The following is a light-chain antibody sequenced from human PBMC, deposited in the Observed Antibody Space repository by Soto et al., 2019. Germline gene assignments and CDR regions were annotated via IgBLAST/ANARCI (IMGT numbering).Light chain of an antibody. J-gene: IGKJ1*01. V-gene: IGKV1-5*01. CDR3: QQYNSYSWT. CDR2: DAS. CDR1: QSISSW. Sequence: DIQITQSPSTLSASVGDRVTIPCRASQSISSWLAWYQQKPGKAPKLLIYDASSLESGVPSRFSGSGSGTEFTLTISRLQPDDFSTYYCQQYNSYSWTFGQGTKVDIK.